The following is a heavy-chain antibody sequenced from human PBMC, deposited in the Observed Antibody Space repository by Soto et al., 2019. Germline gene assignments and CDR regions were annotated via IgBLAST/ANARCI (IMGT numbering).Heavy chain of an antibody. CDR1: GFTFSIYA. Sequence: EVQLLESGGGLVQPGGSLRLSCAASGFTFSIYAMSWVRQAPGKGLEWVSGISSSGGTTYSADSGKGRITISRDNYKNTLYLQIDSLRAEDTAVYFCAKRNWNCSSSSCFVLGAFDVWGQGTMVTVSS. D-gene: IGHD2-2*01. J-gene: IGHJ3*01. CDR3: AKRNWNCSSSSCFVLGAFDV. V-gene: IGHV3-23*01. CDR2: ISSSGGTT.